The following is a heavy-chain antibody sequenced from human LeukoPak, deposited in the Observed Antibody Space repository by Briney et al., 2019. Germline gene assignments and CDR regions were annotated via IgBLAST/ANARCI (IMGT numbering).Heavy chain of an antibody. CDR3: AKDLVGYCSSTSCYVGFGY. CDR1: GFTFSTYA. CDR2: ISGSGGST. V-gene: IGHV3-23*01. D-gene: IGHD2-2*01. J-gene: IGHJ4*02. Sequence: GGSLRLSCAASGFTFSTYAMSWVRQAPGKGLEWVSVISGSGGSTYYVDSVKGRFTISRDNSKNTLYLQMNTLRAEDTAVYYCAKDLVGYCSSTSCYVGFGYWGQGTLVTVSS.